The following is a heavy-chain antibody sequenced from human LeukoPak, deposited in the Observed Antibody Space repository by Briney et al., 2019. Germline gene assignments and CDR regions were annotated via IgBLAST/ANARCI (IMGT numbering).Heavy chain of an antibody. CDR1: GGSISSGGYY. J-gene: IGHJ6*02. CDR2: IYYSGST. Sequence: SETLSLTCTVSGGSISSGGYYWSWIRQHPGKGLEWIGYIYYSGSTYYNPSLKSRVTISVDTSKNQFSLKLSSVTAADTAVYYCARGTYYYDSSGPEVNYYYYYGMDVWGQGTTVTVSS. D-gene: IGHD3-22*01. CDR3: ARGTYYYDSSGPEVNYYYYYGMDV. V-gene: IGHV4-31*03.